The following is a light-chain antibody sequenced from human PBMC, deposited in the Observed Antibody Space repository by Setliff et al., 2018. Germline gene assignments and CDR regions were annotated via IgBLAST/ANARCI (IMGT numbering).Light chain of an antibody. CDR3: SSYAGSAISIV. CDR2: QVT. J-gene: IGLJ3*02. Sequence: LTQPASVSGSPGQSITISCTGTSSDIGTFNLVSWYQQYPGKAPKLMIYQVTKRPSGISDRFSGSKSANTASLTISGLQAEDEADYYCSSYAGSAISIVFGGGTKVTVL. CDR1: SSDIGTFNL. V-gene: IGLV2-23*02.